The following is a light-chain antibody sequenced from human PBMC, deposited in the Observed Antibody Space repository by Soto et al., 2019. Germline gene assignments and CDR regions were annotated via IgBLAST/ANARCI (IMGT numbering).Light chain of an antibody. Sequence: QSALTQPASVSGSPGQSITISCTGTSSDFGNYNLVSWYQQHPGKVPKLAIYDVNKRPSGVPDRFSGSKSGNTASLTISGLQAEDEADYYCWSYAGSSTVVVGGGTKLTVL. V-gene: IGLV2-23*02. CDR2: DVN. CDR3: WSYAGSSTVV. J-gene: IGLJ2*01. CDR1: SSDFGNYNL.